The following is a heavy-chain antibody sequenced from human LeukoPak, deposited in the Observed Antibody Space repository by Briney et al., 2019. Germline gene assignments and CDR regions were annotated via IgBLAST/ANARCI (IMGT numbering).Heavy chain of an antibody. CDR3: ARVLKRYCSGGSCYSRRIYYYYYMDV. D-gene: IGHD2-15*01. Sequence: AASVKVSCKASGYTFTSYDINWVRQATGQGLEWMGSMNPNSGNTGYAQKFQGRVTMTRNTSISTAYMELSSLRSEDTAVYYCARVLKRYCSGGSCYSRRIYYYYYMDVWGKGTTVTISS. V-gene: IGHV1-8*01. J-gene: IGHJ6*03. CDR2: MNPNSGNT. CDR1: GYTFTSYD.